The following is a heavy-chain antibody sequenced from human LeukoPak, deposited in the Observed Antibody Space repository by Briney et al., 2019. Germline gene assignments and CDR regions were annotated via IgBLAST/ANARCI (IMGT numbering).Heavy chain of an antibody. V-gene: IGHV1-18*01. Sequence: KPGASVKVSCKASGYTFRSYGFSWVRKAPGQGLEWMGWISPYNGNTNYAQRFQGRVTMTTDTSTSTAYMELRSLRFDDTAVYYCARDGGYFDYWGRGTLVTVSS. CDR3: ARDGGYFDY. J-gene: IGHJ4*02. CDR2: ISPYNGNT. CDR1: GYTFRSYG.